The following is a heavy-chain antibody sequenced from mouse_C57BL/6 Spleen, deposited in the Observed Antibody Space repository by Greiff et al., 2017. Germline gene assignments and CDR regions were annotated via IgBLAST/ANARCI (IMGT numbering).Heavy chain of an antibody. CDR3: ARSGGYYPYYFDY. V-gene: IGHV1-52*01. CDR2: IDPSDSET. D-gene: IGHD2-3*01. CDR1: GYTFTSYW. Sequence: QVQLKQPGAELVRPGSSVKLSCKASGYTFTSYWMHWVKQRPIQGLEWIGNIDPSDSETHYNQKFKDKATLTVDKSSSTAYMQLSSLTSEDSAVYYCARSGGYYPYYFDYWGQGTTLTVSS. J-gene: IGHJ2*01.